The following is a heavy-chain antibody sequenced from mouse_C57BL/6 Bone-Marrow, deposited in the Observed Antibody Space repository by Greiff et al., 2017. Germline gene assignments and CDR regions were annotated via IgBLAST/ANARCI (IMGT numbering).Heavy chain of an antibody. V-gene: IGHV3-1*01. D-gene: IGHD3-3*01. Sequence: VQLKESGPGMVKPSQSLSLTCTVTGYSITSGYDWHWIRHFPGNKLEWMGYISYSGSTNYNPSLKSRISITHDTSKNHFFLKLNSVTTEDTATYYCARGGPSYYFDYWGQGTTLTVSS. CDR2: ISYSGST. CDR3: ARGGPSYYFDY. CDR1: GYSITSGYD. J-gene: IGHJ2*01.